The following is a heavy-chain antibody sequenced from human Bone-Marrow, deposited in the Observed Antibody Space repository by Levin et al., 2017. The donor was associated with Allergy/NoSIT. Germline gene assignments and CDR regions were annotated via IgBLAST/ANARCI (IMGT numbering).Heavy chain of an antibody. D-gene: IGHD3-16*01. CDR3: TRASYYDYVWGSPSF. V-gene: IGHV3-49*03. CDR1: GFTFGDYA. Sequence: GGSLRLSCTASGFTFGDYAMSWFRQAPGKGLEWVGFIRSKAYGGTTEYAASVKGRFTISRDDSKSIAYLQMNSLKTEDTAVYYCTRASYYDYVWGSPSFWGQGTLVTVSS. CDR2: IRSKAYGGTT. J-gene: IGHJ4*02.